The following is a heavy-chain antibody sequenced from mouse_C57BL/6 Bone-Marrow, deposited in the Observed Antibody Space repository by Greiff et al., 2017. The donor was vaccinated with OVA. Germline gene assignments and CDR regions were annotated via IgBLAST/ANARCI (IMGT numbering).Heavy chain of an antibody. CDR1: GYTFTSYW. Sequence: VQLQQPGAELVKPGASVKLSCKASGYTFTSYWMHWVKQRPGQGLEWIGMIHPNSGSTNYNEKFKSKATLTVDKSSSTAYMQLSSLTSEDSAVYYCARGEDGYYPAWFAYWGQGTLVTVSA. V-gene: IGHV1-64*01. J-gene: IGHJ3*01. CDR3: ARGEDGYYPAWFAY. CDR2: IHPNSGST. D-gene: IGHD2-3*01.